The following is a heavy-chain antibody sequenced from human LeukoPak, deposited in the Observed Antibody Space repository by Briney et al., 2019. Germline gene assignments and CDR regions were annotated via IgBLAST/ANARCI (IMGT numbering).Heavy chain of an antibody. D-gene: IGHD3-10*01. CDR1: GFIFSSYA. CDR2: ISGSGGNT. V-gene: IGHV3-23*01. J-gene: IGHJ5*01. CDR3: ARSLLWFGANLIWFDS. Sequence: GGSLRLSCAASGFIFSSYAMSWVRQAPGKGLEWVSAISGSGGNTYYAASVKGRFTISRDSSKNSLYLQMNSLRADDTAVYYCARSLLWFGANLIWFDSWGQGTLVTVSS.